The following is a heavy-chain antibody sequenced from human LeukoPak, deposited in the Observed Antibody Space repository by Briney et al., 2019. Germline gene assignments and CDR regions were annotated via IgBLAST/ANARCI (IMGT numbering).Heavy chain of an antibody. CDR1: GGSISSSSYY. J-gene: IGHJ5*02. CDR2: IYYSGST. Sequence: PSETLSLTCTVSGGSISSSSYYWGWIRQPPGKGLEWIGSIYYSGSTYYNPSLKSRVTISVDTSKNQFSLKLSSVTAADTAVYYCAGQSRLGYCSGGSCYSQPFDPWGQGTLVTVSS. D-gene: IGHD2-15*01. CDR3: AGQSRLGYCSGGSCYSQPFDP. V-gene: IGHV4-39*01.